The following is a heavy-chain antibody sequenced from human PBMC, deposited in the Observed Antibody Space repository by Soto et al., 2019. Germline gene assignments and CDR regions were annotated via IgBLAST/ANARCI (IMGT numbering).Heavy chain of an antibody. Sequence: HVQLVQSGAEVKKPGSSVKVSCKASGGSLSNYGISWVRQAPGQGLEWMGGIIPVFGTANYAQKFQGRVTITADESTSIVYMDVTSLRSEDTAVYYCARGDATKIVVTTYYAMDVWGQGTTVTVSS. J-gene: IGHJ6*02. V-gene: IGHV1-69*12. CDR1: GGSLSNYG. D-gene: IGHD3-9*01. CDR2: IIPVFGTA. CDR3: ARGDATKIVVTTYYAMDV.